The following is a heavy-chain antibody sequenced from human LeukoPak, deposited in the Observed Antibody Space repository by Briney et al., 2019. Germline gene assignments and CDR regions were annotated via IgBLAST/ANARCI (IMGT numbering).Heavy chain of an antibody. D-gene: IGHD1-26*01. J-gene: IGHJ1*01. CDR3: ARGLGTGSYSTWVEYFQH. CDR1: GFTFSSYS. CDR2: ISSSSSYI. V-gene: IGHV3-21*01. Sequence: PGRSLRLSCAASGFTFSSYSMNWVRQAPGKGLEWVSSISSSSSYIYYADSVKGRFTISRDNAKNSLYLQMNSLRAEDTAVYYCARGLGTGSYSTWVEYFQHWGQGTLVTVSS.